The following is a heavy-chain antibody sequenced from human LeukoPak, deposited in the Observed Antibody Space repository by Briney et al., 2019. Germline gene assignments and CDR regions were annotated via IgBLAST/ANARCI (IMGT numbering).Heavy chain of an antibody. V-gene: IGHV3-23*01. J-gene: IGHJ4*02. Sequence: GGSLRLSCAASGFTFNSYAMNWVRQAPGMGLEWVSTISGTGFTTYYAESLKGRFTISRDNAKNSLYLQMNSLRAEDTAVYYCAREAGYCSGGSCYPDYWGQGALVTVSS. D-gene: IGHD2-15*01. CDR1: GFTFNSYA. CDR3: AREAGYCSGGSCYPDY. CDR2: ISGTGFTT.